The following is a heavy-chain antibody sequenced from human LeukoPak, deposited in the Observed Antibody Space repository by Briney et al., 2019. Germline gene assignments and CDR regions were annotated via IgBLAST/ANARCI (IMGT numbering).Heavy chain of an antibody. CDR2: IKQDGSEK. D-gene: IGHD4-23*01. V-gene: IGHV3-7*03. CDR3: ARGRPHGNDY. J-gene: IGHJ4*02. Sequence: GGSLRLSCAASGFTFSRYWMSWVRQTPGKGPEWVANIKQDGSEKYYVDSVKGRFSISRDNAKNSLYLQMSSLRAEDTAVYYCARGRPHGNDYWGQGTLVTVSS. CDR1: GFTFSRYW.